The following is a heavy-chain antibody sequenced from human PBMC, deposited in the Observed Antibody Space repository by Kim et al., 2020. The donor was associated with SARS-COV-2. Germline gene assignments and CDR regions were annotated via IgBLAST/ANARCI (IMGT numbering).Heavy chain of an antibody. V-gene: IGHV3-21*01. Sequence: GGSLRLSCAASGFTFSSYSMNWVRQAPGKGLEWVSSISSSSSYIYYADSVKGRFTISRDNAKNSLYLQINSLRAEDTAVYYCARDPYGGALFYYYYGMDVWGQGTTVTVSS. CDR3: ARDPYGGALFYYYYGMDV. J-gene: IGHJ6*02. CDR2: ISSSSSYI. D-gene: IGHD4-17*01. CDR1: GFTFSSYS.